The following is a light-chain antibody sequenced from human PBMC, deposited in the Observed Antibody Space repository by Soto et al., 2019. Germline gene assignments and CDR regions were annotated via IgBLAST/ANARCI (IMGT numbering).Light chain of an antibody. Sequence: EIVMTQSPATLSVSPGERATLSCRASQSVSSKLAWYQQKPGQAPRLLIYGAYTRATGIPARFSGSGSGTEFTLTITSLQSEDFAVYYCQQYNNWLTFGQGTKVDIK. CDR1: QSVSSK. J-gene: IGKJ1*01. CDR3: QQYNNWLT. CDR2: GAY. V-gene: IGKV3-15*01.